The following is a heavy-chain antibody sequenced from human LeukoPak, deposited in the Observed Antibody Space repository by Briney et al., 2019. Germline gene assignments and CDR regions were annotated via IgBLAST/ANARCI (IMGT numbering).Heavy chain of an antibody. Sequence: GGSLRLSCVASGFTFSGYEMNWVRQAPGKGLEWVSYISGSGSTKYYADSVKGRITISRDNAKKSLHLQMNSLRADDTAVYYCARKNYGSGSFPIDYWGQGTLVTVSS. CDR1: GFTFSGYE. D-gene: IGHD3-10*01. CDR2: ISGSGSTK. CDR3: ARKNYGSGSFPIDY. J-gene: IGHJ4*02. V-gene: IGHV3-48*03.